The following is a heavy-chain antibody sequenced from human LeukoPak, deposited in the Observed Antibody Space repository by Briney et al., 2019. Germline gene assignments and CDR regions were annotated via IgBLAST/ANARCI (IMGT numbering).Heavy chain of an antibody. J-gene: IGHJ4*02. V-gene: IGHV4-34*01. CDR2: INHSGST. CDR1: GGSFSGYY. D-gene: IGHD3-9*01. CDR3: ATQAARYFDWQLDY. Sequence: PSETLSLTCAVYGGSFSGYYWGWIRQPPGKGLEWIGEINHSGSTNYNPSLKSRVTISVDTSKNQFSLKLSSVTAADTAVYYCATQAARYFDWQLDYWGQGTLVTVSS.